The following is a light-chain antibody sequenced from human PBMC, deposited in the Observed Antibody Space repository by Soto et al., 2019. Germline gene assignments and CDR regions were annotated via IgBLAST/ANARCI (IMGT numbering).Light chain of an antibody. CDR2: EVS. Sequence: QSVLTQPPSASGSPGQSVTISCTGTSSDVGGYNYVSWYQQHPGKAPQLMIYEVSKRPSGVPDRFSGSKSGNTASLTVSGLQAEDEADYYCSSYAGSNNLVFGGGTQVTVL. V-gene: IGLV2-8*01. CDR3: SSYAGSNNLV. CDR1: SSDVGGYNY. J-gene: IGLJ2*01.